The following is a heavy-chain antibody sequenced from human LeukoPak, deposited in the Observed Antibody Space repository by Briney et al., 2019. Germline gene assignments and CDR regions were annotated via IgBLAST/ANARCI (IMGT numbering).Heavy chain of an antibody. D-gene: IGHD3-22*01. CDR3: AKVAWYYDSSGCLDY. J-gene: IGHJ4*02. Sequence: PGGSLRLSCAASGFTFSSYGVHWVRQAPGKGLEWVAVISYDGSNKYYADSVKGRFTISRDNSKNTLYLQMNSLRAEDTAVYYCAKVAWYYDSSGCLDYWGQGTLVTVSS. V-gene: IGHV3-30*18. CDR1: GFTFSSYG. CDR2: ISYDGSNK.